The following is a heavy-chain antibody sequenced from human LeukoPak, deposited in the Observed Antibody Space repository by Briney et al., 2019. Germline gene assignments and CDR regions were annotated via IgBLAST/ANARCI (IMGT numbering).Heavy chain of an antibody. CDR1: GYTFTSYY. CDR2: INSYNGNT. V-gene: IGHV1-18*04. D-gene: IGHD3-3*01. CDR3: ARDEEVYYDFWSGYYTSDH. J-gene: IGHJ4*02. Sequence: ASVKVSCKASGYTFTSYYMHWVRQAPGQGLEWMGWINSYNGNTKYAQNLQGRVTMTTDTSTSTAYMELRSLRSDDTAVYYCARDEEVYYDFWSGYYTSDHWGQGTLVTVSS.